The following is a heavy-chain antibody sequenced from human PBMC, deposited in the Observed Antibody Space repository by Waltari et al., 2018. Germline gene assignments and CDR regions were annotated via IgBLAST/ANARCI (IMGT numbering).Heavy chain of an antibody. V-gene: IGHV4-59*11. CDR3: ARDATGRYYYDSSGYHDAFDI. CDR2: IYYSGST. D-gene: IGHD3-22*01. J-gene: IGHJ3*02. CDR1: GGSISSHY. Sequence: QVQLQESGPGLVKPSETLSLTCTVSGGSISSHYWSWIRQPQGKGLEWIGYIYYSGSTNYNPSLKSRVTISVDTSKNQFSLKLSSVTAADTAVYYCARDATGRYYYDSSGYHDAFDIWGQGTMVTVSS.